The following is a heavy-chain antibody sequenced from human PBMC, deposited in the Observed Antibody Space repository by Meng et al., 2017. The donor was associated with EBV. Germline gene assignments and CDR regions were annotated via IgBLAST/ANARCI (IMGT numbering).Heavy chain of an antibody. CDR2: ISNSDTTI. V-gene: IGHV3-11*01. CDR1: GFIFSYSY. CDR3: ARGSGRWTFDY. D-gene: IGHD1-26*01. J-gene: IGHJ4*02. Sequence: VWWGQTGVALVKPVGSLRSSCAASGFIFSYSYMSWIRQTPGKGLEWISYISNSDTTIKYADSVKGRFTISRDNAKNSLYLQMNSLRADDTAVYYCARGSGRWTFDYWGQGTLVTVSS.